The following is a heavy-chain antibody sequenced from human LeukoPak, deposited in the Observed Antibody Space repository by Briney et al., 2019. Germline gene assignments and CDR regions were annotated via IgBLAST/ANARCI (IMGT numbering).Heavy chain of an antibody. CDR3: ARSGRGNSAGFDC. V-gene: IGHV4-59*01. CDR2: IYYSGST. Sequence: SSETLSLTCTVSGGSISSYYWSWIRQPPGKGLEWIGYIYYSGSTNYNPSLKSRGTISVDTSNNQFSLKLTSVTAADTAVYYCARSGRGNSAGFDCWGQGTLVTVSS. CDR1: GGSISSYY. J-gene: IGHJ4*02. D-gene: IGHD3-10*01.